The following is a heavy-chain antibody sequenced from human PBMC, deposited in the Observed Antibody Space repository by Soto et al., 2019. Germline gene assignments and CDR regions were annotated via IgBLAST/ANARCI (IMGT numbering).Heavy chain of an antibody. CDR3: ARQIAARSYCSDY. Sequence: SETLSLTCTVSGGSISSYYWSWIRQPPGKGLEWIGYIYYSGSTNYNPSLKSRVTISVDTSKNQFSLKLSSVTAADTAVYYCARQIAARSYCSDYWGQGTLVTVSS. J-gene: IGHJ4*02. CDR1: GGSISSYY. CDR2: IYYSGST. V-gene: IGHV4-59*08. D-gene: IGHD6-6*01.